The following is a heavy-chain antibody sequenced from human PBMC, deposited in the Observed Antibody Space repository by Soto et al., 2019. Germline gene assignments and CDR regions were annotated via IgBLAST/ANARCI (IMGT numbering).Heavy chain of an antibody. Sequence: PGGSLRLSCAASGFTFDDYGMSWVRQAPGKGLEWVSGINWNGGSTGYADSVKGRFTISRGNAKNSLYLQMNSLRDDDTAVYYCVRASSDSLFDHWGQGTLVTVSS. J-gene: IGHJ4*02. D-gene: IGHD3-22*01. CDR1: GFTFDDYG. V-gene: IGHV3-20*04. CDR2: INWNGGST. CDR3: VRASSDSLFDH.